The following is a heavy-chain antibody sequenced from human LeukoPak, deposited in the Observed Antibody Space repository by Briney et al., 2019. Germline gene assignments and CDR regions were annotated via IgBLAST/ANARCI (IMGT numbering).Heavy chain of an antibody. Sequence: SETLSLTCTVSGGSISSYYWSWIRQPPGKGLEWIGYIYYSGSTNYNPSLKSRVTISVDTSKNQFSLKLSSVTAADTAVYYCARTYYYDSSGYIHFDYWGQGTLVTVSS. J-gene: IGHJ4*02. CDR2: IYYSGST. D-gene: IGHD3-22*01. V-gene: IGHV4-59*01. CDR1: GGSISSYY. CDR3: ARTYYYDSSGYIHFDY.